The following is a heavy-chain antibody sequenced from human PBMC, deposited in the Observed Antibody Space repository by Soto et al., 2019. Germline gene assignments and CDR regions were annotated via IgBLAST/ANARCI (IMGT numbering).Heavy chain of an antibody. Sequence: SQTLSLTSAVTGGSISLAGYSWSWSRQPPGKGLDWIGYIYHSGSTYYNPSLKSRVTISVDRSKNQFSLKLSSVTAADTAVYYCVRVPDYWGQGTLVTVSS. CDR2: IYHSGST. V-gene: IGHV4-30-2*01. CDR1: GGSISLAGYS. J-gene: IGHJ4*02. CDR3: VRVPDY.